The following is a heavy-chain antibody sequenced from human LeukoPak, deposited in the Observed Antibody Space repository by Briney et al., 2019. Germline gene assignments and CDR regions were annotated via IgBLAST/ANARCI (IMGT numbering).Heavy chain of an antibody. CDR2: IYTSGST. CDR3: ARGEYSSSWYGGADY. D-gene: IGHD6-13*01. Sequence: SETLSLTCTVSGGSFSSGSNYWGWIGPPGGKGLEWIGRIYTSGSTNYNPSLKSRVTISVDTSKNQFSLKLSSVTAADTAVYYCARGEYSSSWYGGADYWGQGTLVTVSS. V-gene: IGHV4-61*02. CDR1: GGSFSSGSNY. J-gene: IGHJ4*02.